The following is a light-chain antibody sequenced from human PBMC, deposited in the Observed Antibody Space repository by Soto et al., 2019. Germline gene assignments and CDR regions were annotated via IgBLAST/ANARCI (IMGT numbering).Light chain of an antibody. Sequence: QSVLTQPPSASGTPGQRVTISCSGSSSNIGSNYVYWYQQVPGTAPKLLIYRNNQRPSGVPDRFSGSKSGTSASLAISGLRSEDEAEYYCAAWDASLSGPVFGGGTKLTVL. CDR1: SSNIGSNY. CDR3: AAWDASLSGPV. J-gene: IGLJ2*01. CDR2: RNN. V-gene: IGLV1-47*01.